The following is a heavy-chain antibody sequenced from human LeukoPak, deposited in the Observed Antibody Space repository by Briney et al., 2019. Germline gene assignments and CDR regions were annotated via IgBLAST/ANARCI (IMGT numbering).Heavy chain of an antibody. CDR1: GFTSSNYG. J-gene: IGHJ3*02. Sequence: GGSLRLSCAASGFTSSNYGMHCVPEAPGKGLECWAVIWYEERNRYYAHSVKGRFTISRDNSTNTLYVQMNSLRAEDTAVYYCARPLSIVGATIGAFDIWGQGTMVTVSS. V-gene: IGHV3-33*01. CDR3: ARPLSIVGATIGAFDI. D-gene: IGHD1-26*01. CDR2: IWYEERNR.